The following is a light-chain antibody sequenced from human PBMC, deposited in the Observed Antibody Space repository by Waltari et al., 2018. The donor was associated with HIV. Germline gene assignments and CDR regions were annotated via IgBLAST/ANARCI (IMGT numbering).Light chain of an antibody. V-gene: IGKV1-12*01. CDR2: SAS. CDR1: QGIGRY. Sequence: DVQLTQSPSSVPASVGDSVTIHCRASQGIGRYLAWYQQRPGTAPKLLISSASTLESGVPSRFSGSGSGTDFTLTISSLQPEDFTTYYCQQGNSFPLTFGPGTKVDIK. J-gene: IGKJ3*01. CDR3: QQGNSFPLT.